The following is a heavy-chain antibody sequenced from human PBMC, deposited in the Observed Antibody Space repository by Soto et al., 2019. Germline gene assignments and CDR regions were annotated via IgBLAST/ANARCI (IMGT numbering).Heavy chain of an antibody. J-gene: IGHJ4*02. CDR1: GFTFSSYA. V-gene: IGHV3-23*01. Sequence: EVQLLESGGGSVQPGGSLRLSCAASGFTFSSYAMHWVRRPPGKGLEWVSSISGSGGTAYYADSVKGRFSISRDSLVKTLDLQLNSLRAEDTAVYYCAKGRGQNWKFDYWGQGTLVTVSP. CDR2: ISGSGGTA. CDR3: AKGRGQNWKFDY. D-gene: IGHD1-1*01.